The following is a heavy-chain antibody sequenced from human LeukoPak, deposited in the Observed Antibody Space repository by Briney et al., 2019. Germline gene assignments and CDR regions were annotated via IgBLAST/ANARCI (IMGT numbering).Heavy chain of an antibody. CDR3: ARDENYNSGTFYYVSRGYFQS. V-gene: IGHV3-7*01. CDR2: IQQDGNRK. CDR1: GFTFSSYW. Sequence: GGSLRLSCAASGFTFSSYWMSWVRQAPGKGLEWVANIQQDGNRKYYMDSVKGRFTISRDNAENSLYLQMNSLRAEDTAVYYCARDENYNSGTFYYVSRGYFQSWGQGTLSPSPQ. D-gene: IGHD2/OR15-2a*01. J-gene: IGHJ1*01.